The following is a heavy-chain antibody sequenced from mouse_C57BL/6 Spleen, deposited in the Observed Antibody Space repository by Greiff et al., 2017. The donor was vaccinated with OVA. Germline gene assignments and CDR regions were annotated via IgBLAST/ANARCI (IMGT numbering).Heavy chain of an antibody. CDR3: ARSREYAY. CDR2: INPSTGGT. Sequence: EVQLQQSGPELVKPGASVKISCKASGYSFTGYYMNWVKQSPEKSLEWIGEINPSTGGTTYNQKFKAKATLTVDKSSSTAYMQLKSLTSEDSAVYYCARSREYAYWGQGTTLTVSS. V-gene: IGHV1-42*01. CDR1: GYSFTGYY. D-gene: IGHD2-10*02. J-gene: IGHJ2*01.